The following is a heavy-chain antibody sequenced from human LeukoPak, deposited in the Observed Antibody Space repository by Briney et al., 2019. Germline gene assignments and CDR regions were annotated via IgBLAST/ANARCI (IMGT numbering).Heavy chain of an antibody. D-gene: IGHD6-13*01. CDR3: ARGFRSSSWYVY. V-gene: IGHV4-34*01. CDR1: GGSFSGYY. CDR2: INHSGST. J-gene: IGHJ4*02. Sequence: SETLSLTCAVYGGSFSGYYWSWIRQPPGKGLEWIGEINHSGSTNYNPSLKSRVTISVDTSKNQFSLKLSSVTAADTAVYYCARGFRSSSWYVYWGQGTLVTVSS.